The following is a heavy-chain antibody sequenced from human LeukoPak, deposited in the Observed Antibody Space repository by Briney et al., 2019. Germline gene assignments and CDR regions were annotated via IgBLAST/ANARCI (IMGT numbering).Heavy chain of an antibody. V-gene: IGHV3-9*01. D-gene: IGHD6-19*01. CDR1: GFSFSVFW. J-gene: IGHJ4*02. CDR3: AKTPLAVAPGDFFDY. CDR2: ISWNSGSI. Sequence: GGSLRLSCAASGFSFSVFWMHWVRQAPGKGLEWVSGISWNSGSIGYADSVKGRFTISRDNSKNTLYLQMNSLRADDTAVYYCAKTPLAVAPGDFFDYWGQGTLVTVSS.